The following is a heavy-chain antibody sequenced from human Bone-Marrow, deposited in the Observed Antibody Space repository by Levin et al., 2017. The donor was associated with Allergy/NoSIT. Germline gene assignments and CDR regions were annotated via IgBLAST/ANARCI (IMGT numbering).Heavy chain of an antibody. CDR2: ISWNSGNI. CDR3: AKLTNRFDTSPLDI. V-gene: IGHV3-9*01. Sequence: PGGSLRLSCEASGFKFDDYAMYWVRQPPGKGLEWVSGISWNSGNIGYADSVKGRFTISRDNAKKSLYLQMNSLRAEDTAFYYCAKLTNRFDTSPLDIWGQGTMVTVSS. CDR1: GFKFDDYA. D-gene: IGHD3-22*01. J-gene: IGHJ3*02.